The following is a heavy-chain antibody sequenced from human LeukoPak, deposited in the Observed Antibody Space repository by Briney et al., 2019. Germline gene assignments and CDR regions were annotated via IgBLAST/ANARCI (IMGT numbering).Heavy chain of an antibody. D-gene: IGHD1-26*01. CDR3: ARTTFRKSGSYP. J-gene: IGHJ4*02. V-gene: IGHV4-39*07. CDR1: GGSISSSSYY. Sequence: SETLSLTCTVSGGSISSSSYYWSWIRQPPGKGLEWIGEINHSGSTNYNPSLKSRVTISVDTSKNQFSLKLSSVTAADTAVYYCARTTFRKSGSYPWGQGTLVTVSS. CDR2: INHSGST.